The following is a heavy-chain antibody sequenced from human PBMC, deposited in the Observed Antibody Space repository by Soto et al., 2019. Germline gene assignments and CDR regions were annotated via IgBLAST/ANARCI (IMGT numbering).Heavy chain of an antibody. CDR2: IIPIFGTA. CDR1: GGNFSSYA. D-gene: IGHD4-17*01. CDR3: ARSGLTTVTVYYYYGMDV. J-gene: IGHJ6*02. V-gene: IGHV1-69*01. Sequence: QVQLVQSGAEVKKPGSSVKVSCKASGGNFSSYAISWVRQAPGQGLEWMGGIIPIFGTANYAQKFQGRVTITADESTSTAYMELSSLRSEDTAVYYCARSGLTTVTVYYYYGMDVWGQGTTVTVSS.